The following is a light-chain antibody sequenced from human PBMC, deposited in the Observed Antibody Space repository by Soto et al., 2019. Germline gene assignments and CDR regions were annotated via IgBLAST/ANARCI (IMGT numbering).Light chain of an antibody. CDR3: QQYTTSAIT. Sequence: EIVLTQSPGTLSLSPGERATLSCRASQSVSNNYLAWYQQKPGQAPRLLIYGASNRATGIPDRFSGSGSGTDFTLTISRLEPEDFAVYYCQQYTTSAITFGQVTLLEIK. CDR1: QSVSNNY. J-gene: IGKJ5*01. CDR2: GAS. V-gene: IGKV3-20*01.